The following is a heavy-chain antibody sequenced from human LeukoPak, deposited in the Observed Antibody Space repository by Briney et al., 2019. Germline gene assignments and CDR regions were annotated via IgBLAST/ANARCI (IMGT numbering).Heavy chain of an antibody. CDR2: IYYSGST. CDR1: GGSISSYY. Sequence: SETLSLTCTVSGGSISSYYWSWIRQPPGKGLEWIGYIYYSGSTNYNPSLKSRVTISVDTSKNQLSLKLSSVTAADTAVYYCARENYYDSSGYSEWGQGTLVTVSS. CDR3: ARENYYDSSGYSE. D-gene: IGHD3-22*01. J-gene: IGHJ4*02. V-gene: IGHV4-59*01.